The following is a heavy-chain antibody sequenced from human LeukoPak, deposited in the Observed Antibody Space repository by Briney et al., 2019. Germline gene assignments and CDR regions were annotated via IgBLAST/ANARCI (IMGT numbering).Heavy chain of an antibody. CDR2: VYHTGST. CDR3: STDSPTGFDH. CDR1: GGSIRSYY. J-gene: IGHJ4*02. Sequence: SETLSLTCTVSGGSIRSYYWSWTRQSPEKGLEWIGYVYHTGSTKYNPSLRSRVTISIDPSKNQFSLNLTSVTAADTAVYYCSTDSPTGFDHWGQGALVTVSS. V-gene: IGHV4-59*01. D-gene: IGHD2/OR15-2a*01.